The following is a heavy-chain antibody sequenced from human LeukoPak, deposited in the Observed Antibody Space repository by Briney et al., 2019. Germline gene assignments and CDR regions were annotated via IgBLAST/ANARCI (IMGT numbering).Heavy chain of an antibody. CDR2: ISYDGSNK. V-gene: IGHV3-30-3*01. CDR3: ASLVVPAATSALYYYYGMDV. J-gene: IGHJ6*02. CDR1: GFTFSSYA. Sequence: GGSLRLSCAASGFTFSSYAMHWVRQAPGRGLEWVAVISYDGSNKYYADSVKGRFTISRDNSKNTLYLQMNSLRAEDTAVYYCASLVVPAATSALYYYYGMDVWGQGTTVTVSS. D-gene: IGHD2-2*01.